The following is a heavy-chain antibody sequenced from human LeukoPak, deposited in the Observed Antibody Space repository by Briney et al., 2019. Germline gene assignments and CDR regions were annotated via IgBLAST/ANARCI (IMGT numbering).Heavy chain of an antibody. CDR2: IYSGGST. J-gene: IGHJ6*02. D-gene: IGHD3-10*01. CDR3: ARGSPLLYYYGSGSPTGMDV. V-gene: IGHV3-66*01. CDR1: GFTVSSNY. Sequence: GGSLRLSCAASGFTVSSNYMSWVRQAPGKGLEWVSVIYSGGSTYYADSVKGRFTISRDNSKNTLYLQMNSLRAEDTAVYYCARGSPLLYYYGSGSPTGMDVWGQGTTVTVSS.